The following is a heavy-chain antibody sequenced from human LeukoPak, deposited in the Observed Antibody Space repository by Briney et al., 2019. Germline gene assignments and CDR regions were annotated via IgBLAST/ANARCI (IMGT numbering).Heavy chain of an antibody. CDR1: GGSFSGYY. CDR2: IYYSGST. D-gene: IGHD5-24*01. Sequence: SETLSLTCGVNGGSFSGYYWSWIRQPPGKGLEWIAYIYYSGSTNYNPSLKSRVTISVDTSKNQFSLKLSSVTAADTAVYYCARGGHGYNYFDFWGQGTLVTVSS. J-gene: IGHJ4*02. V-gene: IGHV4-59*01. CDR3: ARGGHGYNYFDF.